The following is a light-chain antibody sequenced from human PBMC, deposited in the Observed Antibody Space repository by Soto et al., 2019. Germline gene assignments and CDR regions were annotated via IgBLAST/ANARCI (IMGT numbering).Light chain of an antibody. CDR2: DAS. J-gene: IGKJ4*01. Sequence: EVVLTQSPTTLSLSPGDRATLSCRASQSVSSYLAWYQQKPGQAPRLLIYDASKRATGIPARFSGSGSGTDFTLTISSLEPEDLAVYYCQQRSIWFTFGGGTKVEIK. CDR3: QQRSIWFT. CDR1: QSVSSY. V-gene: IGKV3-11*01.